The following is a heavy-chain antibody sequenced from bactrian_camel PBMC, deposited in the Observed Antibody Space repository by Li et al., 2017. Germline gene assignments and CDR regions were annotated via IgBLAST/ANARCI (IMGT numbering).Heavy chain of an antibody. D-gene: IGHD3*01. V-gene: IGHV3S53*01. Sequence: VQLVESGGGSVQAGGSLRLSCAASGYTYRFSTYCMGWFRQAPGKEREGVACIGRDGITMYSDSVKGRFTISHDNAKNTLYLQMNSLKPEDTAIYYCVAERGGCTGLSGRFVDYWGQGTQVTV. J-gene: IGHJ4*01. CDR3: VAERGGCTGLSGRFVDY. CDR2: IGRDGIT. CDR1: GYTYRFSTYC.